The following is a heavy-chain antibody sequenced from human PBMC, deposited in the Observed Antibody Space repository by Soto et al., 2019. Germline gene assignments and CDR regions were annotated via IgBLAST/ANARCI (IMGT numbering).Heavy chain of an antibody. Sequence: SETLSLTCAVSGGSISSGGYSWSWIRQPPGKGMEWIGYIYHSGSTYYNPSLKSRVTISVDRSKNQFSLKLSSVTAADTAVYYCARAMTTVTTIDYWGQGTLVTVSS. CDR3: ARAMTTVTTIDY. V-gene: IGHV4-30-2*01. CDR1: GGSISSGGYS. J-gene: IGHJ4*02. D-gene: IGHD4-17*01. CDR2: IYHSGST.